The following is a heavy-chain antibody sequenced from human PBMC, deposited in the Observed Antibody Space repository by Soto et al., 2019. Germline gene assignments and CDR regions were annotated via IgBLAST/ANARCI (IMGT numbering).Heavy chain of an antibody. CDR1: EFTFSSYE. CDR2: ISSSGTTI. CDR3: VLFGAAAAGPGDY. V-gene: IGHV3-48*03. Sequence: GGSLRLSCVASEFTFSSYEMNWVRQAPGKGLEWVSYISSSGTTIYYTDSVKGRFTISRDNAKKSLYLQMNSLRAEDTAVYYCVLFGAAAAGPGDYWGQGTLVTVSS. D-gene: IGHD6-13*01. J-gene: IGHJ4*02.